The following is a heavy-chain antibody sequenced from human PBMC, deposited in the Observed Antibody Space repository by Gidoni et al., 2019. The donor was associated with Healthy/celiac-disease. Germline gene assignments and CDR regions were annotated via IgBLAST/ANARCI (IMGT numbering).Heavy chain of an antibody. CDR2: VNPSGGST. Sequence: QVQLVQSGAEVKKPGASLKVSCKASGYTSTSYYMHWVRQAPGQGLEWMGIVNPSGGSTSYAQKFQGRVTMTRDTSTSTVYMELRSLRSEDTAVYYCAIWGKSEDFDYWGQGTLVTVSS. J-gene: IGHJ4*02. CDR1: GYTSTSYY. D-gene: IGHD3-16*01. CDR3: AIWGKSEDFDY. V-gene: IGHV1-46*01.